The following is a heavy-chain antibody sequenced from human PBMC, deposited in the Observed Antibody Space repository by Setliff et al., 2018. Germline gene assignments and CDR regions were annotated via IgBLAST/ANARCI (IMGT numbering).Heavy chain of an antibody. V-gene: IGHV4-39*01. Sequence: ASETLSLTCRVSGGSISSGNYYWGLIRQPPGKGLEWVATIYYSGSTYSNPSLKSRLIISVDAPDNQFSVKLSSVTAADTAVYYCARWGYNWNNHYYYYYMDIWGKGTTVTVSS. CDR3: ARWGYNWNNHYYYYYMDI. CDR1: GGSISSGNYY. J-gene: IGHJ6*03. CDR2: IYYSGST. D-gene: IGHD1-1*01.